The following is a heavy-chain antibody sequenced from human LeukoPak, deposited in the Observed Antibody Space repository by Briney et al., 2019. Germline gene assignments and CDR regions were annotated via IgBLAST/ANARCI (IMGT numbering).Heavy chain of an antibody. J-gene: IGHJ6*02. CDR3: VKDRPCETCMPMDA. CDR2: LGRSGEYK. D-gene: IGHD2-2*01. CDR1: GFRFTDYS. Sequence: HPGGSLRLSCAASGFRFTDYSMSWVRQAPGKGLGWVAGLGRSGEYKYYADSVKGRFTISRDNSKDTVSLQMNSLRAEDSAIYFCVKDRPCETCMPMDAWGQGTTVTVSS. V-gene: IGHV3-23*01.